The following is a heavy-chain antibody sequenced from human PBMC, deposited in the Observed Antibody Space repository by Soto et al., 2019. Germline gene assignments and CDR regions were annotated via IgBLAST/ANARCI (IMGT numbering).Heavy chain of an antibody. CDR2: ISPHSGGP. CDR1: GYTFTGYY. V-gene: IGHV1-2*02. CDR3: AREEQTGANYYLDY. J-gene: IGHJ4*02. Sequence: ASVKVSCKASGYTFTGYYIHWVRQAPGQGLEWMGSISPHSGGPNYAQRFQGRVTMTRDASMTTVYMEMSGLTSDDTAVYYCAREEQTGANYYLDYWGQGTLVTVSS. D-gene: IGHD7-27*01.